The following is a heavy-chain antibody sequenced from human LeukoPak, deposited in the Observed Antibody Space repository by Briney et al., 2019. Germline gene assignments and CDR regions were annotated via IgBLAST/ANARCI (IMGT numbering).Heavy chain of an antibody. CDR3: ARDPTTVVTGGAFDI. CDR1: GFTFSSYA. V-gene: IGHV3-23*01. Sequence: PGGSLRLSCAASGFTFSSYAMSWVRQAPGKGLEWVSTISGSGGSTYYADSVEGRFTISRDNSKNTLYLQMNSLRAEDTAVYYCARDPTTVVTGGAFDIWGQGTMVTVSS. D-gene: IGHD4-23*01. CDR2: ISGSGGST. J-gene: IGHJ3*02.